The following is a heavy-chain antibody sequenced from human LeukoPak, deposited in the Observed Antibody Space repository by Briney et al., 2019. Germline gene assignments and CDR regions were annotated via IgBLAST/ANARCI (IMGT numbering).Heavy chain of an antibody. CDR1: GFTFSDYG. D-gene: IGHD3-10*01. V-gene: IGHV3-30*18. J-gene: IGHJ4*02. CDR3: AKVFEVRGARRPKDY. Sequence: GVSVRLSCAASGFTFSDYGMHWVRQAPGKGLEWVALISYDGGNKFYADSVRDRFTISRDNSKNTLFLQMNSLRIEDTAVYYCAKVFEVRGARRPKDYWGQGTLVIVSS. CDR2: ISYDGGNK.